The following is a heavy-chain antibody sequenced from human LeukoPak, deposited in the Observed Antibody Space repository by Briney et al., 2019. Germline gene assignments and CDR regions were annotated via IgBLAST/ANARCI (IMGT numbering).Heavy chain of an antibody. Sequence: GASVKVSCKASGYTFTSYGISWVRQAPGQGLEWMGWISAYNGNTNYAQKLQGRVTMTTDKSTSTAYMELSSLRSEDTAVYYCARDLEDSSGWYIKAGYYGMDVWGQGTTVTVSS. CDR1: GYTFTSYG. D-gene: IGHD6-19*01. J-gene: IGHJ6*02. CDR2: ISAYNGNT. CDR3: ARDLEDSSGWYIKAGYYGMDV. V-gene: IGHV1-18*01.